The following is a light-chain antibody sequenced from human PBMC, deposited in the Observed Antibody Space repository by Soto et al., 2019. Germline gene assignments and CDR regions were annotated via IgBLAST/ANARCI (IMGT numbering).Light chain of an antibody. V-gene: IGLV2-11*01. CDR1: SSDVGGYNY. Sequence: QSALTQPRSVSGSPGQSVTISCTGTSSDVGGYNYVSWYQQHPGKAPKLMIYDVSKRPSGVPDRFSGSKFGNTASLNISGLQAEDEADYYCCSYAGSFVVFGGGTKLTVL. J-gene: IGLJ2*01. CDR2: DVS. CDR3: CSYAGSFVV.